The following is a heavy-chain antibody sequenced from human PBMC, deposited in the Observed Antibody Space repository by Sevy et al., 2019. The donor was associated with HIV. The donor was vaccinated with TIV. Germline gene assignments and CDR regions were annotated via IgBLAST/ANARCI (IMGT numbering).Heavy chain of an antibody. V-gene: IGHV3-23*01. D-gene: IGHD3-22*01. CDR1: GFTFSNYA. CDR2: MSGSGGSGDKT. J-gene: IGHJ4*02. Sequence: GGSLRLSCAASGFTFSNYAMNWVRQAPGKGLEWVSGMSGSGGSGDKTNYADSVKGRFTISRDDSKNSLYLQLNSLRAEDTAIYYCARKYDSSGYFDYWGQGTLVTVSS. CDR3: ARKYDSSGYFDY.